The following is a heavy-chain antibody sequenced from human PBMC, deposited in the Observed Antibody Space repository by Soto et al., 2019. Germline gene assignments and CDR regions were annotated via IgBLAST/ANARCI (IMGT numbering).Heavy chain of an antibody. CDR3: ARHVGGWYWDY. V-gene: IGHV4-39*01. CDR1: GGSISSSSYY. CDR2: IYYSGST. Sequence: PSETLPLTCTVSGGSISSSSYYWGWIRQPPGKGLEWIGSIYYSGSTYYNPSLKSRVTISVDTSKNQFSLKLSSVTAADTAVYYCARHVGGWYWDYWGQGTLVTVSS. J-gene: IGHJ4*02. D-gene: IGHD6-19*01.